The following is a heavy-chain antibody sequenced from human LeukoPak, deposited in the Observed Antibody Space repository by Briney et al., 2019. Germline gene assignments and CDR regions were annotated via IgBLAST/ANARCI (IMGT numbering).Heavy chain of an antibody. CDR3: ARDRRVAAAGTRGNWFDP. J-gene: IGHJ5*02. D-gene: IGHD6-13*01. V-gene: IGHV1-2*04. Sequence: ASVKVSCKASGYTFTGYYMHWVRQAPGQGFEWMGWINPNSGGTNYAQKFQGWVTMTRDTSISTAYMELSRLRSDDTAVYYCARDRRVAAAGTRGNWFDPWGQGTLVTVSS. CDR1: GYTFTGYY. CDR2: INPNSGGT.